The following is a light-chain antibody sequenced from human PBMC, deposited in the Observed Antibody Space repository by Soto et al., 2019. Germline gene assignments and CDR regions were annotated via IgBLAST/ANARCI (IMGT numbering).Light chain of an antibody. V-gene: IGLV2-14*01. J-gene: IGLJ3*02. Sequence: QSALTQPASVSGSLGQSITISCTGTSSDVGGYNFVSWYQQHPGTAPKLMLYEVSNRPSGVSYRFSGSKSGSTASLTISGLQPEDEADYYFGSKTRRNTVVFGGGTKVTVL. CDR1: SSDVGGYNF. CDR3: GSKTRRNTVV. CDR2: EVS.